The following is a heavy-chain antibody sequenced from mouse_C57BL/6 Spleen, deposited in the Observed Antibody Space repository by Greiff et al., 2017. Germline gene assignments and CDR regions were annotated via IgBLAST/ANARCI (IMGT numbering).Heavy chain of an antibody. V-gene: IGHV1-69*01. Sequence: VQLQQSGAELVMPGASVKLSCKASGYTFTSYWMHWVKQRPGQGLEWIGEIDPSDSYTNYNQKFKGKSTLTVDKSSSTAYMQLSSLTSGDSAVYYCAGQLRPRNYYAMDYWGQGTSVTVSS. CDR1: GYTFTSYW. CDR3: AGQLRPRNYYAMDY. CDR2: IDPSDSYT. D-gene: IGHD3-2*02. J-gene: IGHJ4*01.